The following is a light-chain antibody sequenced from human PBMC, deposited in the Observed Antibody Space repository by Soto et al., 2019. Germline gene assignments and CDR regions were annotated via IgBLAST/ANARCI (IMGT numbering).Light chain of an antibody. CDR3: ISYAGSDNFV. V-gene: IGLV2-8*01. CDR2: EVS. J-gene: IGLJ1*01. CDR1: SSDVGGYNY. Sequence: QSVLTQPPSASGSPGQSVTISCTGTSSDVGGYNYVSWYQQHPGKAPKLMIYEVSKRPSGVPDRFSGSKSDNTAHLTVSGLQAEDEADYYCISYAGSDNFVFGTGTKLTVL.